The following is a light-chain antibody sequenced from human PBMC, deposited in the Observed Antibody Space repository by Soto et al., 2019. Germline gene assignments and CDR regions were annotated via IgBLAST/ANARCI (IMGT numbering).Light chain of an antibody. J-gene: IGKJ1*01. CDR3: PQRFSWPPWT. V-gene: IGKV3-11*01. CDR2: DTS. Sequence: EIVLTQSPATLSLSPGGRATLSCRASEDVAIYLAWSQQKPGQAPRLLIYDTSKRATGTPARFTGTGSGTDFTLTISSLEPEDFAVYYCPQRFSWPPWTFGQGTKVEIK. CDR1: EDVAIY.